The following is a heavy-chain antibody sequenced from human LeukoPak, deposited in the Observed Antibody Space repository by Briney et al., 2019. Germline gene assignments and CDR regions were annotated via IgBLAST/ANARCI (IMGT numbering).Heavy chain of an antibody. J-gene: IGHJ4*02. CDR2: ISGSGGST. CDR1: GFTFSSYA. D-gene: IGHD1-26*01. Sequence: PGGSLRLSCEASGFTFSSYAMSWVRQAPGKGLEWVSAISGSGGSTYYADSVKGRFTISRDNSKNTLYLQMNSLRAEDTAVYYCVKAGARWELLPLYFDDWGQGTLVTL. V-gene: IGHV3-23*01. CDR3: VKAGARWELLPLYFDD.